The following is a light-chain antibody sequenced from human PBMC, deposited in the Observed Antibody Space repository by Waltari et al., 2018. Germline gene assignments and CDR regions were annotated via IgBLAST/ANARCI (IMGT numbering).Light chain of an antibody. Sequence: DIQMTQSPSSLSVSVGDSVTITCRASQGIRNDVSWYQQKPGKVPKRLIYEVSTLQDEVPSRFSGSGSETEFTLTISSLQPEDSASYYCLQYNIYPWTFGQGTKVEIK. V-gene: IGKV1-17*01. CDR3: LQYNIYPWT. J-gene: IGKJ1*01. CDR2: EVS. CDR1: QGIRND.